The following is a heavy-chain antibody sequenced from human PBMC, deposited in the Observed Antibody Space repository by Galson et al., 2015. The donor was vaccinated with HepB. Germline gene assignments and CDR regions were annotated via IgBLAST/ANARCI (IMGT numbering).Heavy chain of an antibody. D-gene: IGHD3-10*01. Sequence: SVKVSCKASGGTFISYAISWVRQAPGQGLEWMGGIIPIFGTANYAQKFQGRVTITADESTSTAYMELSSLRSEDTAVYYCARGYGSGSYVFDYWGQGTLVTVSS. CDR2: IIPIFGTA. V-gene: IGHV1-69*13. J-gene: IGHJ4*02. CDR3: ARGYGSGSYVFDY. CDR1: GGTFISYA.